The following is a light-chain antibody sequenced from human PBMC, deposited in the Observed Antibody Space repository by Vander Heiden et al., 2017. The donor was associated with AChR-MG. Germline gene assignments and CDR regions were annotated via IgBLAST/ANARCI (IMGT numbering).Light chain of an antibody. CDR1: QSISNY. V-gene: IGKV1-39*01. Sequence: DIQMTQSPSSLSASVGDTVNITCRASQSISNYLNWYQQKPEKAPKVLMFGASSLQRGVPLRFTGSGSGTDFTLTITSLQAEDFASYYCQQSHNIPYTFGHGTKVDL. J-gene: IGKJ3*01. CDR2: GAS. CDR3: QQSHNIPYT.